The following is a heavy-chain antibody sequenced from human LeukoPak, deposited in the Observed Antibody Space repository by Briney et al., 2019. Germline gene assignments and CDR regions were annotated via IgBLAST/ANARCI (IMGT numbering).Heavy chain of an antibody. CDR1: GFTFSNYA. Sequence: GGSLRLSCGASGFTFSNYAMYWDRQAPGKGLEWVSGLTGRGDSAYYADSVKGRFTISRDNSKNTLYLEMNSLRADDTAVYYCAKRGNTISFFDPWGQGTLVTVSS. CDR2: LTGRGDSA. V-gene: IGHV3-23*01. CDR3: AKRGNTISFFDP. J-gene: IGHJ5*02. D-gene: IGHD5-24*01.